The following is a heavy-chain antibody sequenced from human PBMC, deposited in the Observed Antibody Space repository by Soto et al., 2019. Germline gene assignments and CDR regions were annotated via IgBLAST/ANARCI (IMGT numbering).Heavy chain of an antibody. CDR1: GGSFSGYY. CDR3: ARWFPSVPAAINWFDP. D-gene: IGHD2-2*02. CDR2: INHSGST. Sequence: SETLSLTCAVYGGSFSGYYWSWIRQPPGKGLEWIGEINHSGSTNYNPSLKSRVTISVDTSKNQFSLKLSPVTAADTAVYYCARWFPSVPAAINWFDPWGQGTLVTVSS. V-gene: IGHV4-34*01. J-gene: IGHJ5*02.